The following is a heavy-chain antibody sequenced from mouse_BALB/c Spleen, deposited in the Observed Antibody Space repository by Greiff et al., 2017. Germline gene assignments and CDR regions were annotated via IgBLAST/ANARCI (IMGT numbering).Heavy chain of an antibody. J-gene: IGHJ2*01. V-gene: IGHV1S81*02. CDR3: VIYDGYYGVFPY. Sequence: QVQLQQPGAELVKPGASVKLSCKASGYTFTSYWMHWVKQRPGQGLEWIGEINPSNGRTNYNEKFKSKATLTVDKSSSTAYMQLSSLTSEDSAVYYCVIYDGYYGVFPYWGQGTTLTVSS. CDR1: GYTFTSYW. D-gene: IGHD2-3*01. CDR2: INPSNGRT.